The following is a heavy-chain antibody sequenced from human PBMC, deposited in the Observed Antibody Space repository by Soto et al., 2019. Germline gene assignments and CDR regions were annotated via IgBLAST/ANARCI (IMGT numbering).Heavy chain of an antibody. CDR3: ARDLTIVPATHPRLENYGMDV. CDR2: ISPYNGHT. Sequence: QVQLVQSAGEVKKPGASVKVSCKASGYSFTSYGISWVRRAPGQGLEWMGWISPYNGHTQLVQRIQGRVSMTTDTSTKTAYMELRNLRSDDTAHYYCARDLTIVPATHPRLENYGMDVWGQGTTVIVSS. CDR1: GYSFTSYG. V-gene: IGHV1-18*01. D-gene: IGHD2-2*01. J-gene: IGHJ6*02.